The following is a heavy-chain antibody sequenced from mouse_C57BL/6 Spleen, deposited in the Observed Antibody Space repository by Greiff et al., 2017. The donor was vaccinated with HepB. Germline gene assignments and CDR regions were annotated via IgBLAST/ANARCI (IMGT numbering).Heavy chain of an antibody. CDR1: GFTFSDAW. CDR2: IRNKANNHAT. J-gene: IGHJ1*03. CDR3: TRQDYGPYSWYFDV. D-gene: IGHD1-1*01. Sequence: DVKLQESGGGLVQPGGSMKLSCAASGFTFSDAWMDWVRQSPEKGLEWVAEIRNKANNHATYYAESVKGRFTISRDDSKSSVYLQMNSLRAEDTGIYYCTRQDYGPYSWYFDVWGTGTTVTVSS. V-gene: IGHV6-6*01.